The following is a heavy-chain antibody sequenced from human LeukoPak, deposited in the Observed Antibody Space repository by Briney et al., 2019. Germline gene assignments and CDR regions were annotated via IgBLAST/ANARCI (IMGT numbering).Heavy chain of an antibody. Sequence: GGSLRLSCAASGLTFSDYVMSWVRQAPGKGLEWVSGISVSAGSTHYADSVKGRFTISRDNSRNTLYLQMNSLRAEDTAVYYCAGAIVGAPAQYWGQGTLVTVSS. CDR2: ISVSAGST. CDR1: GLTFSDYV. CDR3: AGAIVGAPAQY. J-gene: IGHJ4*02. D-gene: IGHD1-26*01. V-gene: IGHV3-23*01.